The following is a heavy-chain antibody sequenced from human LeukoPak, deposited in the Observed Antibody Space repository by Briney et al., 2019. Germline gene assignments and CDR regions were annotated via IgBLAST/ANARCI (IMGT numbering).Heavy chain of an antibody. CDR2: INWNGGGT. V-gene: IGHV3-9*01. Sequence: GGSLRLSCAATGFTFKDYGMHWVRQPPGKGLEWVSSINWNGGGTDYADFVKDRFTISRDNAKNSLYLQLSSLRPEDTALYYCAKHMRATNTYSFFGLDVWGQGTTVTVSS. D-gene: IGHD1-26*01. CDR3: AKHMRATNTYSFFGLDV. J-gene: IGHJ6*02. CDR1: GFTFKDYG.